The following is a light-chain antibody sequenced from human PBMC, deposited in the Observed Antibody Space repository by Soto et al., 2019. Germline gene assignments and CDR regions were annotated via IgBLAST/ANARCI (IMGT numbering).Light chain of an antibody. CDR3: CSYAGSSTLV. Sequence: QSVLTQPPSASGSPGQSVTISCTGTSSDVGGYNFVSWYQQHPGKAPKFMIYEVSKRPSGVPDRFSASKSGNTASLTISGLQAEDEADYYCCSYAGSSTLVFGGGTKLTVL. CDR1: SSDVGGYNF. J-gene: IGLJ2*01. V-gene: IGLV2-8*01. CDR2: EVS.